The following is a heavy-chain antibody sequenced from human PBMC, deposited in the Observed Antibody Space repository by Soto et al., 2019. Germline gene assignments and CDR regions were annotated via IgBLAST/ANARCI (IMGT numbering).Heavy chain of an antibody. Sequence: TLSLTCTVAGGSISSSSYYWSWIRQPPGKGLEWIGYIYYSGSTNYNPSLKSRVTISVDTSKNQFSLKLSSVTAADTAVYYCARDLYDYYYYGMDVWGQGTTVTVSS. CDR3: ARDLYDYYYYGMDV. J-gene: IGHJ6*02. CDR1: GGSISSSSYY. CDR2: IYYSGST. V-gene: IGHV4-61*01. D-gene: IGHD2-2*01.